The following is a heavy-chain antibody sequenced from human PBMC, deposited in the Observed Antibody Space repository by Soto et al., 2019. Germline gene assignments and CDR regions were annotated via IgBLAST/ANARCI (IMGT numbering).Heavy chain of an antibody. Sequence: ASVKVSCKASGYTFTGYYMHWVRQAPGQGLEWMGWINPNSGGTNYAQKFQGWVTMTRDTSISTAYMELSRLRSDDTAVYYCARDQLDTAMVTRGMDVWGQGTRVTVSS. D-gene: IGHD5-18*01. CDR3: ARDQLDTAMVTRGMDV. J-gene: IGHJ6*02. CDR2: INPNSGGT. V-gene: IGHV1-2*04. CDR1: GYTFTGYY.